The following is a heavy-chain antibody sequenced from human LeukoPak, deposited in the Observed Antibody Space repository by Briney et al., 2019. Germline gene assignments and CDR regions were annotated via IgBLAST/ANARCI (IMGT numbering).Heavy chain of an antibody. CDR2: ISWNSGSR. CDR1: GFIFDDYA. V-gene: IGHV3-9*01. Sequence: GRSLRLSCAASGFIFDDYAMYWVRQAPGKGLEWVSSISWNSGSRVYADSVKGRFTISRDNAKTSLYLQMNSLRAEDTALYYCAKAGRHSSSWIDYWGQGTLVTVSS. D-gene: IGHD6-13*01. J-gene: IGHJ4*02. CDR3: AKAGRHSSSWIDY.